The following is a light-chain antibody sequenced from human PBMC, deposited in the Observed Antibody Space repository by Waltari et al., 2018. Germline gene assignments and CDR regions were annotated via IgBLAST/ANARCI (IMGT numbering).Light chain of an antibody. V-gene: IGKV3D-15*01. CDR2: DAY. Sequence: EIVMTQSPAPLSLSPGETANLSCRASQSVSSRLCLYQQKPGQPPRLDIYDAYKRATGIPDRFSGSGYETDFTFNISSLEPEDFAIYFCQQESNWSLTFGGGTKVEIK. CDR1: QSVSSR. CDR3: QQESNWSLT. J-gene: IGKJ4*01.